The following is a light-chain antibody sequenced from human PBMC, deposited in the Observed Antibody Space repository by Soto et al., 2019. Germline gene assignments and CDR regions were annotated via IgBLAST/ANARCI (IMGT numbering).Light chain of an antibody. CDR1: QSINIY. Sequence: IQMTQSPSSLSASVGDSVTVTCRASQSINIYLNSYQQKPGKAPTLLIYGASSLQSGVPSRFTGGGSRSDFTLTISSLPPEDFSTYYCQQSYRSPYTFGKGTKLEIK. CDR3: QQSYRSPYT. CDR2: GAS. J-gene: IGKJ2*01. V-gene: IGKV1-39*01.